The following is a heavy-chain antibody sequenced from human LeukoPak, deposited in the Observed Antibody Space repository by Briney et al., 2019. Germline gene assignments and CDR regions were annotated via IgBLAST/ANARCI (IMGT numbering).Heavy chain of an antibody. CDR1: GFTFSSYW. Sequence: HPGGSLRLSCAASGFTFSSYWMSWVRQAPGKGLEWVANIKQDGSEKYYVDSVKGRFTISRDNAKNSLYLQMNSLRAEDTAVYYCARGGPRYYYYGMDVWGQGTTVTVSS. CDR2: IKQDGSEK. J-gene: IGHJ6*02. V-gene: IGHV3-7*01. CDR3: ARGGPRYYYYGMDV.